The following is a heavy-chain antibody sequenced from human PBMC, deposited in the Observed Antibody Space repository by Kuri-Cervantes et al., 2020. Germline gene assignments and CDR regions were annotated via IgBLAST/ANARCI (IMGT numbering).Heavy chain of an antibody. J-gene: IGHJ4*02. D-gene: IGHD1-26*01. V-gene: IGHV4-61*01. CDR3: AREELLGDFDY. CDR1: GGSVSSGSYY. Sequence: GSLRLYCTVSGGSVSSGSYYWSWIRQPPGKGLEWIGHVYYSGSTNYNPSLKSRVTISVATSKNQFSLKLSSVTAADTAVYYCAREELLGDFDYWGQGTLVTVSS. CDR2: VYYSGST.